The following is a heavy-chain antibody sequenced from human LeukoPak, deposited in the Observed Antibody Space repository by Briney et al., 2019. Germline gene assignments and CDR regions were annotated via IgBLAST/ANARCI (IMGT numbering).Heavy chain of an antibody. V-gene: IGHV1-2*02. D-gene: IGHD3-16*02. J-gene: IGHJ4*02. CDR3: ARGRGSYRYFDY. Sequence: ASVKVSCKASGYTFTSYGISWVRQAPGQGLEWMGWINPNSGGTNYAQKFQGRVTMTRDTSISTAYMELSRLRSDDTAVYYCARGRGSYRYFDYWGQGTLVTVSS. CDR2: INPNSGGT. CDR1: GYTFTSYG.